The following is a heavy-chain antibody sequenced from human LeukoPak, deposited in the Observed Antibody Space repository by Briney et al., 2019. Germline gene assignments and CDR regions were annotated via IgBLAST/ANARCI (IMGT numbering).Heavy chain of an antibody. CDR3: ARDGYFDH. V-gene: IGHV1-18*01. J-gene: IGHJ4*02. CDR2: ISAHNGNT. Sequence: GASVKVSCEASAYTFTNYGIAWVRQAPGQGLEWMGWISAHNGNTNYAQKLQGRVTMTTDTATSTAYMELRSLASDDTAVYYCARDGYFDHWGRGTLVTVSS. CDR1: AYTFTNYG.